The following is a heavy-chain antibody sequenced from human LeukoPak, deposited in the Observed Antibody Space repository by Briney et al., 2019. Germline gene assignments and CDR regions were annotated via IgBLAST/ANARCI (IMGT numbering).Heavy chain of an antibody. D-gene: IGHD3-10*01. CDR3: ARDNGLYYYGSGRPRPPTFDY. J-gene: IGHJ4*02. V-gene: IGHV4-39*07. CDR1: GGSISSSSYY. CDR2: IYYSGST. Sequence: PSETLSLTCTVSGGSISSSSYYWGWIRQPPGKGLEWIGSIYYSGSTYYNPSLKSRVTISVDTSKNQFSLKLSSVTAADTAVYYCARDNGLYYYGSGRPRPPTFDYWGQGTLVTVSS.